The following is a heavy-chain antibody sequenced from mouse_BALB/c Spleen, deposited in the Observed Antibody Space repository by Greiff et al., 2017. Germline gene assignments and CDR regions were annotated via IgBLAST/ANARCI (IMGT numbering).Heavy chain of an antibody. J-gene: IGHJ2*01. CDR2: ISYSGST. Sequence: EVKLVESGPGLVKPSQSLSLTCTVTGYSITSDYAWNWIRQFPGNKLEWMGYISYSGSTSYNPSLKSRISITRDTSKNQFFLQLNSVTTEDTATYYCARWGRYGNYMDYWGQGTTLTVSS. D-gene: IGHD2-1*01. CDR3: ARWGRYGNYMDY. CDR1: GYSITSDYA. V-gene: IGHV3-2*02.